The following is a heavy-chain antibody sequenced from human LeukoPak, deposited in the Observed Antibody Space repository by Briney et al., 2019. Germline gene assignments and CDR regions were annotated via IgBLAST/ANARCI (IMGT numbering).Heavy chain of an antibody. Sequence: QAGGSLRLSCAASGFTFSSYAMHWVRQAPGKGLEWVAVISYDGSNKYYADSVKGRFTISRDNSKNTLNLQMNSLRAEDTAVYYCAKSGRVFDTSGYYWFPNWGQGILVTVSS. CDR3: AKSGRVFDTSGYYWFPN. J-gene: IGHJ4*02. V-gene: IGHV3-30-3*02. D-gene: IGHD3-22*01. CDR2: ISYDGSNK. CDR1: GFTFSSYA.